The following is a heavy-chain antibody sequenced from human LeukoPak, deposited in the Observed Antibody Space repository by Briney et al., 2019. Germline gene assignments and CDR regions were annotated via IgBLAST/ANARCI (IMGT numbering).Heavy chain of an antibody. D-gene: IGHD2-2*01. CDR2: ISYDGSNK. Sequence: GRSLRLSCAASGFTFSSYAMHWVRQAPGKGLEWVAVISYDGSNKYYADSVKGRFTISRDNSKNTLYLQMNSLRAEDTAVYYCARDVRDIVVVPAARETPNVGTAMASDYWGQGTLVTVSS. CDR3: ARDVRDIVVVPAARETPNVGTAMASDY. CDR1: GFTFSSYA. V-gene: IGHV3-30*04. J-gene: IGHJ4*02.